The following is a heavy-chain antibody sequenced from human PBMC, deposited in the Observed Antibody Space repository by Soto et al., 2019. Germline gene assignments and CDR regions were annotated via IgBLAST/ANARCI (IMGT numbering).Heavy chain of an antibody. V-gene: IGHV4-4*07. Sequence: SETXXXXCTVSVCSFVGYYWSWIRQPAGKGLEWIGRMYNSERTNYNPSPKSRVTMSMDTSKNQFSLKLTSVTAADTAVYFCAREPLAHSYFDLWGQGTLVTVSS. CDR3: AREPLAHSYFDL. CDR1: VCSFVGYY. J-gene: IGHJ4*02. CDR2: MYNSERT.